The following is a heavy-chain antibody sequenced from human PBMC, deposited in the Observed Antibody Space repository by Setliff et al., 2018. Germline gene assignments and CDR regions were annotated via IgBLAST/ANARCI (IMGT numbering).Heavy chain of an antibody. Sequence: ASVKVSCKASGGTFSSYAISWVRQAPGQGLEWMGRIIPIFGTANYAQKFQGRVAITADKSTSTAYMELSSLRSEDTAVYYCARGRHPPWSGYPYYYMDVWGKGTTVTVSS. J-gene: IGHJ6*03. CDR1: GGTFSSYA. V-gene: IGHV1-69*06. CDR2: IIPIFGTA. CDR3: ARGRHPPWSGYPYYYMDV. D-gene: IGHD3-3*01.